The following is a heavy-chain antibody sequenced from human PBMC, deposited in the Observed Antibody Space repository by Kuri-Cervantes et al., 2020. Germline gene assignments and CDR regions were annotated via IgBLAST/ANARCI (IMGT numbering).Heavy chain of an antibody. D-gene: IGHD3-10*01. CDR3: ASNYGSGSYLGY. J-gene: IGHJ4*02. CDR2: TYYRSKRYN. Sequence: SQTLSLTCAISGDSVSSNSSAWNWIRQSPSRGLEWLGRTYYRSKRYNDYAVSVKSRITINPDTSRNQFSLQLNSVTPEDTAVYYCASNYGSGSYLGYWGQGTLVTVSS. V-gene: IGHV6-1*01. CDR1: GDSVSSNSSA.